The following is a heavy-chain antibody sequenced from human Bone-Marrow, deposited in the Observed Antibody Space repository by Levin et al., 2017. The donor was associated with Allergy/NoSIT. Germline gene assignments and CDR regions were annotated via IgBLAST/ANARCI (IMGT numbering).Heavy chain of an antibody. D-gene: IGHD2-21*01. CDR2: IKSESDGGTT. CDR3: ATIRIAVVYTMGV. CDR1: GFTFGDAW. V-gene: IGHV3-15*01. J-gene: IGHJ6*02. Sequence: GESLKISCAASGFTFGDAWMSWVRQAPGKGLEWVGRIKSESDGGTTDHAASVKGRFTISRHDSKNTLSLQMNSLKTEDTAVYYCATIRIAVVYTMGVWGQGTTVTVSS.